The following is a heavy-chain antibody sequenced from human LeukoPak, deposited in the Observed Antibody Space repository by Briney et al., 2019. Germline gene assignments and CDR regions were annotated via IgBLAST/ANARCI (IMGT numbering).Heavy chain of an antibody. CDR3: ARDRGPEGALDY. D-gene: IGHD3-10*01. Sequence: ASVKVSCKASGYTFTSYDINWVRQATGQGLEWMGWMNPNSGNTGYAQKFQGRVTMTRNTSISTAYMELSSLRSEDTAVYYCARDRGPEGALDYWGQGTLVTVSS. V-gene: IGHV1-8*01. CDR1: GYTFTSYD. J-gene: IGHJ4*02. CDR2: MNPNSGNT.